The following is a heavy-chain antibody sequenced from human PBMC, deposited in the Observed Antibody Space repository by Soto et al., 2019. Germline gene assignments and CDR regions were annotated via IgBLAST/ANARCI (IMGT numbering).Heavy chain of an antibody. V-gene: IGHV4-39*07. Sequence: SETLSLTCSVSGVSIITSSYFWGWIRQPPGKGLEWIASIYYSGSTYYNPSLKSRVTMSVDTSKSQLSLKVTSVTAADTAVYYCARGVPNCSSSSCYFDYWSQGALVTVSS. CDR1: GVSIITSSYF. D-gene: IGHD2-2*01. CDR2: IYYSGST. J-gene: IGHJ4*02. CDR3: ARGVPNCSSSSCYFDY.